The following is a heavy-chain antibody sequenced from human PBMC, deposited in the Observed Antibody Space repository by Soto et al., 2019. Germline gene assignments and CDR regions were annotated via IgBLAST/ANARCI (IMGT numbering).Heavy chain of an antibody. V-gene: IGHV1-18*01. J-gene: IGHJ6*02. CDR3: ARDGTRITIFGVARLPRYYGMDV. Sequence: QVQLVQSGAEVKKPGASVKVSCKASGYTFTSYAISWVRQAPGQGLEWMGWISAYNGNTNYAQKLQGRVTMTTDTSTSTAYMELRSLRSDDTAVYYCARDGTRITIFGVARLPRYYGMDVWGQGTTVTVSS. CDR1: GYTFTSYA. D-gene: IGHD3-3*01. CDR2: ISAYNGNT.